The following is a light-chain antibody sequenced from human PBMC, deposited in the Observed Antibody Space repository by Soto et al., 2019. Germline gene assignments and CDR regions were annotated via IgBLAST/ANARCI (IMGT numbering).Light chain of an antibody. CDR2: KAS. J-gene: IGKJ1*01. CDR3: QQYDSYSWT. CDR1: QSISSR. V-gene: IGKV1-5*03. Sequence: DIQMTQSPSTLSASVGDRVTITCRASQSISSRLAWYQQKPGKVPKLLIYKASSLESGVPSRFSGSGSGTEFTLTISRLQPDDFATYSCQQYDSYSWTFGQGTKVEI.